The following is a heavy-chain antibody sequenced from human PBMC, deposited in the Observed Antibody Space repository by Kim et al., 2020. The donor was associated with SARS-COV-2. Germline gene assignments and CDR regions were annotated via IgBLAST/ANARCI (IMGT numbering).Heavy chain of an antibody. CDR1: GFTFSSYD. D-gene: IGHD2-8*01. V-gene: IGHV3-13*01. CDR2: IGTAGDT. J-gene: IGHJ6*03. CDR3: ARGNGFLHYYYYMDG. Sequence: GGSLRLSCAVSGFTFSSYDMHWVRQATGKGLEWVSAIGTAGDTYYPGSVTGRFTISIENAKNSLYLQMNRLRAGDTAVYYCARGNGFLHYYYYMDGWGKG.